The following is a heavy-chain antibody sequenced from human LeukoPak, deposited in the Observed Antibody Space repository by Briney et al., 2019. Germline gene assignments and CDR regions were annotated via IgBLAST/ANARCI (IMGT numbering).Heavy chain of an antibody. CDR1: GGTFSSYA. Sequence: SVKVSCKASGGTFSSYAISWVRQAPGQGLEWMGGIIPIFGTANYAQKFQGRVAITADESTSTAYMELSSLRSEDTAVYYCARGLFLYGDYYYLDYWGQGTLVTVSS. V-gene: IGHV1-69*13. D-gene: IGHD4-17*01. CDR3: ARGLFLYGDYYYLDY. J-gene: IGHJ4*02. CDR2: IIPIFGTA.